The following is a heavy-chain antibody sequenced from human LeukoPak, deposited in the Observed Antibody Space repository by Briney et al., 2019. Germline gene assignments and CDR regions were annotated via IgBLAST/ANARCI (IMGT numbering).Heavy chain of an antibody. CDR1: GGSISGSSYY. CDR3: ARHLYGSGLHRIDY. V-gene: IGHV4-39*01. J-gene: IGHJ4*02. CDR2: IYYSGST. D-gene: IGHD6-19*01. Sequence: SETLSLTCTVSGGSISGSSYYWGWIRQPPGKGLEWIGSIYYSGSTYYNPSLKSRVTISVDTSKNQFSLKLSSVTAADTAVYHCARHLYGSGLHRIDYWGQGTLVTVSS.